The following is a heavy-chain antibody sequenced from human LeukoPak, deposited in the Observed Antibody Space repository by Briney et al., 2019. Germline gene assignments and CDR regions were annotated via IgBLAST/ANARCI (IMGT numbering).Heavy chain of an antibody. CDR2: IYYSGST. D-gene: IGHD3-3*01. CDR1: GGSISSGDYY. CDR3: ARDGQNYDFWSGYNYYYGMDV. V-gene: IGHV4-30-4*01. Sequence: SETLSLTCTVSGGSISSGDYYWSWIRQPPGKGLEWIGYIYYSGSTYYNPSLKSRVTISVDTSKNQFSLKLSSVTAADTAVYYCARDGQNYDFWSGYNYYYGMDVWGRGTTVTVSS. J-gene: IGHJ6*02.